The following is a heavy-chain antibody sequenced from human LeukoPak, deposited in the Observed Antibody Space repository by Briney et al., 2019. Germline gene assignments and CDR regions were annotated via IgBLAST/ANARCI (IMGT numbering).Heavy chain of an antibody. V-gene: IGHV3-7*05. Sequence: GGSLRLSCAASGFTFNTYWISWVRQAPGKGLEWLATINQDGSEKYYVDSVKGRFTISRDNSKNSLYLQMNSLRTEDTALYYCAKGSHKYSSGCVDYWGQGTLVTVSS. CDR2: INQDGSEK. CDR3: AKGSHKYSSGCVDY. D-gene: IGHD6-19*01. J-gene: IGHJ4*02. CDR1: GFTFNTYW.